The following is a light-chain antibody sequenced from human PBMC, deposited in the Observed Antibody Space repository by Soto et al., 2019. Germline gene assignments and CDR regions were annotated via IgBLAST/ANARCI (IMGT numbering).Light chain of an antibody. CDR3: QQRSNWPPFT. Sequence: EIVMTQSPSTLPLSPGDRATLTCRASQSGSSYLAWYQQKPGEAARILIDDVSTRSHGIPARLSGSGSCTAFTLPTSSIVQEDFSAYYCQQRSNWPPFTFGGGTKVDIK. V-gene: IGKV3-11*01. CDR1: QSGSSY. J-gene: IGKJ4*01. CDR2: DVS.